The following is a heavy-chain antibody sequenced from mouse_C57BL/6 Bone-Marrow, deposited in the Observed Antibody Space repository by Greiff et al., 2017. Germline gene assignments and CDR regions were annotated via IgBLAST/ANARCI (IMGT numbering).Heavy chain of an antibody. CDR2: IDPSDSYT. Sequence: QVQLQQPGAELVMPGASVKLSCKASGYTFTSYWLHWVKQRPGQGLEWIGEIDPSDSYTNYNQKFKGKSTLTVDKSSSTAYMQLSSRTSEDSAVYYCARWDYGGYGGQGTTLTVSS. V-gene: IGHV1-69*01. D-gene: IGHD1-1*01. CDR1: GYTFTSYW. J-gene: IGHJ2*01. CDR3: ARWDYGGY.